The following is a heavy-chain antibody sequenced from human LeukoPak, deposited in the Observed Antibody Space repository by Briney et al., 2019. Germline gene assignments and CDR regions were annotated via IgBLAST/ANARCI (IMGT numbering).Heavy chain of an antibody. J-gene: IGHJ4*02. Sequence: GGSLRLSCAASGFTFSSYGMHWVRQAPGKGLEWVAVIWYDGSNKYYADSVKGRFTISRDNSKNTLYLQMNSLRAEDTAVYYCAKTNRQVGYFDYWGQGTLVTVSS. V-gene: IGHV3-33*06. CDR2: IWYDGSNK. CDR3: AKTNRQVGYFDY. CDR1: GFTFSSYG. D-gene: IGHD2-8*01.